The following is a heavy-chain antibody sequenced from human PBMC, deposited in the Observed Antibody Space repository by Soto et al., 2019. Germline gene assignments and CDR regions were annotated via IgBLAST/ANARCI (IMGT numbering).Heavy chain of an antibody. V-gene: IGHV3-21*01. CDR2: ISSSSSYI. CDR1: GFTFSSYS. D-gene: IGHD6-6*01. CDR3: ARDASSSSLWTNYCYYYGMDV. J-gene: IGHJ6*02. Sequence: GGSLRLSCAASGFTFSSYSMNWVRQAPGKGLEWVSSISSSSSYIYYADSVKGRFTISRDNAKNSLYLQMNSLRAEDTAVYYCARDASSSSLWTNYCYYYGMDVWGQGTTVTVSS.